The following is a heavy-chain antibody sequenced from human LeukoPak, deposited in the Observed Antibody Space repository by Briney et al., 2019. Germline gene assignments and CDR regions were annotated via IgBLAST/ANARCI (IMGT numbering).Heavy chain of an antibody. CDR2: IRYGGNNK. J-gene: IGHJ4*02. CDR1: GFIFSNYD. V-gene: IGHV3-30*02. D-gene: IGHD6-19*01. Sequence: GGSLRLSCAASGFIFSNYDMHWVRQAPGKGLEWVAFIRYGGNNKSYADSVKGRFTISRDNSKNTLYLQMNSLRAEDTAVYYCAKERGEQWLLTGNYFDYWGQGTLVTVSS. CDR3: AKERGEQWLLTGNYFDY.